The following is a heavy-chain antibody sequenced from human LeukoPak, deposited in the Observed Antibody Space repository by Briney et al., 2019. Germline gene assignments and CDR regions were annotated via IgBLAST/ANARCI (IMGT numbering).Heavy chain of an antibody. D-gene: IGHD5-18*01. J-gene: IGHJ4*02. CDR2: ISSSGSTI. CDR1: GFTFSDYY. V-gene: IGHV3-11*04. CDR3: ARDWDVGYSYAFDY. Sequence: PGGSLRLSCAASGFTFSDYYMSWIRQAPRKGLEWVSYISSSGSTIYYADSVKGRFTISRDNAKNSLYLQMNSLRAEDTAVYYCARDWDVGYSYAFDYWGQGTLVTVSS.